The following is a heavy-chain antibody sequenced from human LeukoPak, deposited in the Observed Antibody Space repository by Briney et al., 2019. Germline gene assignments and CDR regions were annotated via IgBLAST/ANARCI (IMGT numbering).Heavy chain of an antibody. D-gene: IGHD2-15*01. CDR2: IRSKAYGGTT. CDR1: GFTFGDYA. Sequence: GGSLRLSCTASGFTFGDYAMSWVRQAPGKGLEWVSFIRSKAYGGTTEYAASVRGRFTISRDDSKSIAYLQMNSLKTEDTAVYYCTRVSLVAASVFFDYWGQGTLVTVSS. CDR3: TRVSLVAASVFFDY. J-gene: IGHJ4*02. V-gene: IGHV3-49*04.